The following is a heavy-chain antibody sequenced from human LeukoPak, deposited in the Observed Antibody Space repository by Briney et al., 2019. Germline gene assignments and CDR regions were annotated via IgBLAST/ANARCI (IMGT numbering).Heavy chain of an antibody. CDR3: AKDFRRQQLVGVAFDI. CDR1: GFTFSRYS. J-gene: IGHJ3*02. D-gene: IGHD6-13*01. V-gene: IGHV3-21*01. Sequence: PGGSLRLSCAGSGFTFSRYSMNWVRQAPGKGLEWVSSISGSSTYIYYADSVKGRFTISRDNSKNTLYLQMNSLRAEDTAVYYCAKDFRRQQLVGVAFDIWGQGTMVTVSS. CDR2: ISGSSTYI.